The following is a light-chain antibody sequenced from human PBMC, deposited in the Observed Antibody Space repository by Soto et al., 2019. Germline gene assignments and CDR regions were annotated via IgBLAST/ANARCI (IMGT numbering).Light chain of an antibody. Sequence: EIVMTQSPATLSVSPGERATLSCRASQSVGSNLAWYQQKPGQAPRLLIYGTSTRATGIPARFSGSGSGTECTLTISSLQSEDFAVYYCQQYNNWPSITFGQGTRLEIK. CDR1: QSVGSN. J-gene: IGKJ5*01. CDR3: QQYNNWPSIT. CDR2: GTS. V-gene: IGKV3-15*01.